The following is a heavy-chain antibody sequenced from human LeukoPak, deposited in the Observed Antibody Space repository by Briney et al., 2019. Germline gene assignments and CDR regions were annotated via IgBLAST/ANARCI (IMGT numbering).Heavy chain of an antibody. CDR3: VGRDY. V-gene: IGHV4-4*07. Sequence: SETLSLTCTVSGGSISDYYWSWIRQPAEKGLECIGRIYTSGGIDYNPSFKSRVTLSVDKSKNQFFLKLTSVTAADTAVYYCVGRDYWGQGTLVTVSS. CDR1: GGSISDYY. D-gene: IGHD3-10*01. J-gene: IGHJ4*02. CDR2: IYTSGGI.